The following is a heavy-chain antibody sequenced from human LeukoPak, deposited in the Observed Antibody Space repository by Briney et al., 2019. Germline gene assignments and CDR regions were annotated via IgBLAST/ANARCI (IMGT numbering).Heavy chain of an antibody. D-gene: IGHD3-22*01. J-gene: IGHJ6*02. CDR3: ARAKYYYDSSGYSGRQYYYYGMDV. Sequence: GRSLRLSCAASGFTFSSYAISWVRQAPGQGLEWMGGIIPIFGTANYAQKFQGRVTITADESTSTAYMELSSLRSEDTAVYYCARAKYYYDSSGYSGRQYYYYGMDVWGQGTTVTVSS. CDR1: GFTFSSYA. V-gene: IGHV1-69*01. CDR2: IIPIFGTA.